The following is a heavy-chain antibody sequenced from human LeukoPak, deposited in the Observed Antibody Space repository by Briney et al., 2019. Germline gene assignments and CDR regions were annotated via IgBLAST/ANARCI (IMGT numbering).Heavy chain of an antibody. J-gene: IGHJ4*02. V-gene: IGHV4-59*12. Sequence: PSETLSLTCTVSGGTISSYYWNWIRQPPGKGLEWIGYIHYSGSTKYNPSLKSRVTISVDTSKNQFSLKLSSVTAADTAVYYCAREVGATHYWGQGTLVTVSS. D-gene: IGHD1-26*01. CDR3: AREVGATHY. CDR2: IHYSGST. CDR1: GGTISSYY.